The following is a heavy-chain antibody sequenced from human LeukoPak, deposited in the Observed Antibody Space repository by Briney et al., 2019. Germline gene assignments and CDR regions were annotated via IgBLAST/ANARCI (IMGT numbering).Heavy chain of an antibody. CDR1: GYTFTSYD. CDR2: MNPNSGNT. J-gene: IGHJ6*03. CDR3: ARGSSYYYGSGSPYYYYCMDV. D-gene: IGHD3-10*01. Sequence: ASVKVSCKASGYTFTSYDINWVRQATGQGLEWMGWMNPNSGNTGYAQKFRGRVTMTRNTSISTAYMELSSLRSEDTAVYYCARGSSYYYGSGSPYYYYCMDVWGKGTTVTISS. V-gene: IGHV1-8*01.